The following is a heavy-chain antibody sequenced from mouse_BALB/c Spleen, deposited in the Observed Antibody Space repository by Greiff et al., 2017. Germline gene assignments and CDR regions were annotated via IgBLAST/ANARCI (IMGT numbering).Heavy chain of an antibody. J-gene: IGHJ4*01. CDR3: ARDQYYGSSYGAMDY. V-gene: IGHV5-4*02. CDR1: GFTFSDYY. D-gene: IGHD1-1*01. Sequence: DVKLVESGGGLVKPGGSLKLSCAASGFTFSDYYMYWVRQTPEKRLEWVATISDGGSYTYYPDSVKGRFTISRDNAKNNLYLQMSSLKSEDTAMYYCARDQYYGSSYGAMDYWGQGTSVTVSS. CDR2: ISDGGSYT.